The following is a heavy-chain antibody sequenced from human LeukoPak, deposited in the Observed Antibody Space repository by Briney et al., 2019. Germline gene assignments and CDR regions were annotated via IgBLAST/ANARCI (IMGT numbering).Heavy chain of an antibody. J-gene: IGHJ4*02. CDR2: IYTSGST. D-gene: IGHD1-26*01. CDR1: TDSLRSCY. Sequence: SETLSLTCNVSTDSLRSCYCTWIRQPAGKGLEWIGRIYTSGSTNYNPSLEGRVTMSVDRPKNQFSLRLTSVTAADTAVYYCARETIVGATLDYWGQGTLVTVSS. CDR3: ARETIVGATLDY. V-gene: IGHV4-4*07.